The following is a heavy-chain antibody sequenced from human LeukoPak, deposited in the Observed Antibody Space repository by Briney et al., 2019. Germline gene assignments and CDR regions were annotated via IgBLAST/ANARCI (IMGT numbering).Heavy chain of an antibody. J-gene: IGHJ4*02. D-gene: IGHD1-26*01. Sequence: SETLSLTCTVSGGSISSGSYYWSWIRQPAGKGLEWIGRIYTSGSTNYNPSLKSRVTISVDTSKNQFSLKLSSVTAADTAVYYCATMASSRSAPFDYWGQGTLVTVSS. CDR2: IYTSGST. V-gene: IGHV4-61*02. CDR1: GGSISSGSYY. CDR3: ATMASSRSAPFDY.